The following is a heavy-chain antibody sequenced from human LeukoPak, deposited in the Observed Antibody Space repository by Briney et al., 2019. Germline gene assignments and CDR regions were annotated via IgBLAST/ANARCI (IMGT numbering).Heavy chain of an antibody. CDR1: GGSISSYY. Sequence: SETLSLTCTVSGGSISSYYWSWIRQPPGKGLEWIGYIYYSGSTNYNPSLKSRVTISVDTSKNQFSLKLSSVTAADTAVYYCARHGGAAASGYYYGMDVWGQGTTVTVSS. CDR3: ARHGGAAASGYYYGMDV. V-gene: IGHV4-59*08. CDR2: IYYSGST. J-gene: IGHJ6*02. D-gene: IGHD6-13*01.